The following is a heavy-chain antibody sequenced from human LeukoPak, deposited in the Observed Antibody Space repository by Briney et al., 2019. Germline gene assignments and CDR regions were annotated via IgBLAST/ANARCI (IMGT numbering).Heavy chain of an antibody. V-gene: IGHV4-59*12. D-gene: IGHD2-2*01. Sequence: SETLSLTCTVSGGSISSYYWSWIRQPPGKGLEWIGYIYYSGSINYNPSLKSRVTISVDTSKNQFSLKLSSVTAADTAVYYCARLVGWVDVWGKGTTVTVSS. J-gene: IGHJ6*04. CDR1: GGSISSYY. CDR3: ARLVGWVDV. CDR2: IYYSGSI.